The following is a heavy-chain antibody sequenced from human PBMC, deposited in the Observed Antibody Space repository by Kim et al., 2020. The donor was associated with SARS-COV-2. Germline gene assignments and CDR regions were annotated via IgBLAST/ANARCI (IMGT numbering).Heavy chain of an antibody. CDR3: AKDPGGRASFDWFSDGMDV. V-gene: IGHV3-23*01. CDR2: ISGSGGST. D-gene: IGHD3-9*01. Sequence: GGSLRLSCAASGFTFSSYAMSWVRQAPGKGLEWVSAISGSGGSTYYADSVKGRFTISRDNSKNTLYLQMNSLRAEDTAVYYCAKDPGGRASFDWFSDGMDVWGQGTTVTVSS. CDR1: GFTFSSYA. J-gene: IGHJ6*02.